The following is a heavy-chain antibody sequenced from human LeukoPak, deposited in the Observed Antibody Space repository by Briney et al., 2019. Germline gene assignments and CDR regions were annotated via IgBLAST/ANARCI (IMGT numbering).Heavy chain of an antibody. J-gene: IGHJ4*02. CDR3: TKDSSVYRFDY. Sequence: GGSLRLSCAASGFPFDDYAMHWVRQAPGKGLEWVSLISGDSDSTFYADSVKGRFTISRDNSKNSLDLQMNSLRTEDTAMYYCTKDSSVYRFDYWGQGTLVTVSS. CDR1: GFPFDDYA. V-gene: IGHV3-43*02. D-gene: IGHD5/OR15-5a*01. CDR2: ISGDSDST.